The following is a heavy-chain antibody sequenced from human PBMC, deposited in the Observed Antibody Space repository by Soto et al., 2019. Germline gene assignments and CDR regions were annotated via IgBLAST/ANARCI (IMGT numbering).Heavy chain of an antibody. V-gene: IGHV4-59*01. J-gene: IGHJ4*02. D-gene: IGHD2-15*01. CDR3: AREWGRVFDY. CDR2: IYYSGST. CDR1: GGSISSYY. Sequence: SETLSLTCTVSGGSISSYYWSWIRQPPGKGLEWIGYIYYSGSTNYNPSLKSRVTISVDTSKNQFSLKLSSVTAADTAVYYCAREWGRVFDYWGQGTLVTVSS.